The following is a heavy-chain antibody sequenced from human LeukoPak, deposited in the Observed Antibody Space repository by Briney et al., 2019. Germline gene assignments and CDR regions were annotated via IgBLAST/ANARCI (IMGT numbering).Heavy chain of an antibody. J-gene: IGHJ4*02. CDR3: ARGVISRGYFDY. V-gene: IGHV1-69*13. Sequence: SVKVSCKASGGTFSSYAISWVRQAPGQGLEWMGGIIPIFGTANYAQKFQDRVTITADESTSTAYMGLSSLRSEDTAVYYCARGVISRGYFDYWGQGTLVTVSS. D-gene: IGHD3-16*02. CDR2: IIPIFGTA. CDR1: GGTFSSYA.